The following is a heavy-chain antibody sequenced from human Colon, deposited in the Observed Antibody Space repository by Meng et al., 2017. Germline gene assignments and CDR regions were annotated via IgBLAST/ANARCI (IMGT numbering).Heavy chain of an antibody. V-gene: IGHV1-8*02. CDR2: VTPKSGST. D-gene: IGHD3-10*01. CDR1: GYTFTGYD. CDR3: ATIRGFLYGYSDD. J-gene: IGHJ4*02. Sequence: VRRVQSGAEVKQPGASVRVHCKASGYTFTGYDISWVRQATGQGPEWLGWVTPKSGSTVYAPKFQGRVTMTRNTYISTAYLELTNLRSEDTAMYYCATIRGFLYGYSDDWGQGTLVTVSS.